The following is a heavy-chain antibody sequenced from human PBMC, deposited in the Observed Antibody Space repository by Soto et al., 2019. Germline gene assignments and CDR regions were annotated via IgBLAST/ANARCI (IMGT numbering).Heavy chain of an antibody. CDR1: GGSISSSSYY. V-gene: IGHV4-39*01. Sequence: SDTLSLTCTVSGGSISSSSYYWGWIRQPPGKGLEWIGSIYYSGSTYYNPSLKSRVTIPVDTSKNQFSLKLSSVTAADTAVYYCARSGYYYMDVWGKGTTVTVSS. J-gene: IGHJ6*03. CDR2: IYYSGST. CDR3: ARSGYYYMDV. D-gene: IGHD3-10*01.